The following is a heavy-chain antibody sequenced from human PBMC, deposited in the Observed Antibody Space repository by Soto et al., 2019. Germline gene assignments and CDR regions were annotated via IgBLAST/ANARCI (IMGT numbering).Heavy chain of an antibody. J-gene: IGHJ6*02. V-gene: IGHV1-69*13. CDR2: IIPIFGTA. Sequence: ASVKVSCKASGGTFSSYAISWVRQAPGQGLEWMGGIIPIFGTANYAQKFQGRVTITADETTSTAYMELSSLRSEDTAVYYCARAGLGYCTNGVCYRRNYYYYYGMDVWGQGTTVTVSS. CDR1: GGTFSSYA. D-gene: IGHD2-8*01. CDR3: ARAGLGYCTNGVCYRRNYYYYYGMDV.